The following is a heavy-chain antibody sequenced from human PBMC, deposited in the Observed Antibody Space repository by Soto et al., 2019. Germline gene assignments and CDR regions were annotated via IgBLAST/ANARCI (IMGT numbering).Heavy chain of an antibody. V-gene: IGHV4-30-4*01. Sequence: SETLSLTCTVSGGSISSGDYYWSWIRQPPGRGLEWIGYIYYSGSTYYNPSLKSRVTISVDTSKNQFSLKLSSVTAADTAVYYCARLYYYDSSGYWDYWGQGTMVTVYS. CDR2: IYYSGST. D-gene: IGHD3-22*01. CDR3: ARLYYYDSSGYWDY. CDR1: GGSISSGDYY. J-gene: IGHJ4*02.